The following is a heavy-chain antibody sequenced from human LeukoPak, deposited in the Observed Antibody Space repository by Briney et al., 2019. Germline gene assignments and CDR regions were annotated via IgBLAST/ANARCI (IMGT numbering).Heavy chain of an antibody. V-gene: IGHV3-30*04. Sequence: PGGSLRLSCAASGFTFSSYAMHWVRQAPGKGLEWVAVISYDGSNKYYADSVKGRFTISRDNSKNTLYLQMNCLRAEDTAVYYCARDYQLLTSNWGQGTLVTVSS. D-gene: IGHD2-2*01. CDR1: GFTFSSYA. CDR2: ISYDGSNK. J-gene: IGHJ4*02. CDR3: ARDYQLLTSN.